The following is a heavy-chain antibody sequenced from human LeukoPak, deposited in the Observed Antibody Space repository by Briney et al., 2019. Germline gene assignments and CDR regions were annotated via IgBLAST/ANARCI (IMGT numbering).Heavy chain of an antibody. CDR2: ISAYNGNT. Sequence: ASVKVPCKASGYTFTSYGISWVRQAPGQGLEWMGWISAYNGNTNYAQKLQGRVTMTTDTSTSTAYMELRSLRSDDTAVYYCARGGVVVPAPRASWFDPWGQGTLVTVSS. D-gene: IGHD2-2*01. J-gene: IGHJ5*02. CDR3: ARGGVVVPAPRASWFDP. CDR1: GYTFTSYG. V-gene: IGHV1-18*01.